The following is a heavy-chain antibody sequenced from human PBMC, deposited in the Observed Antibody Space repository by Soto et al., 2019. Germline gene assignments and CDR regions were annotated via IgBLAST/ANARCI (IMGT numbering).Heavy chain of an antibody. D-gene: IGHD2-15*01. V-gene: IGHV4-39*01. CDR1: GGSISSNSYY. CDR3: ALGYCSGGTCWDFDY. J-gene: IGHJ4*02. CDR2: VYYTGNT. Sequence: KTSETLSLTCTVSGGSISSNSYYWGWVRQPPGKGLEWLGAVYYTGNTYYNPSHKSRVTISVDTSRNPFSLKLSSVTAADTALYYCALGYCSGGTCWDFDYWGQGTLVTVSS.